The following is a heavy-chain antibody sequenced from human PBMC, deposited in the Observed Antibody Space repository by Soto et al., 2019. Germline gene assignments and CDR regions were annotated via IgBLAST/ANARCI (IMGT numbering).Heavy chain of an antibody. J-gene: IGHJ4*02. CDR1: GGTFSSYA. D-gene: IGHD6-13*01. CDR3: ARVSPVSVYSSSWFSYFDY. V-gene: IGHV1-69*13. Sequence: SVKVSCKASGGTFSSYAISWVRQAPGQGLEWMGGIIPIFGTANYAQKFQGRVTITADESTSTAYMELSSLRSEDTAVYYCARVSPVSVYSSSWFSYFDYCGQGTLVTVYS. CDR2: IIPIFGTA.